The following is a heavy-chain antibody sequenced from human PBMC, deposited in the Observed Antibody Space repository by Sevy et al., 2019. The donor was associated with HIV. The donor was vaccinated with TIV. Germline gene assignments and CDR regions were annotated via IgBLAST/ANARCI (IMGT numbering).Heavy chain of an antibody. CDR3: ARYIAAVGNNWFDP. V-gene: IGHV4-39*01. CDR2: IHYSGST. Sequence: SETLSLTCTVSGGSISSSSYYWGWIRQPPGKGLDWIGSIHYSGSTNYNPSLKSRVTISVDTSKNQFFLRLSSVTAADTAVYYCARYIAAVGNNWFDPWGHGTLATVSS. D-gene: IGHD6-13*01. J-gene: IGHJ5*02. CDR1: GGSISSSSYY.